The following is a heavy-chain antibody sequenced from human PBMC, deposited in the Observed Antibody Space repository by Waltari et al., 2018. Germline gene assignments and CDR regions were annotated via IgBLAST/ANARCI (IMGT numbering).Heavy chain of an antibody. J-gene: IGHJ4*02. CDR1: GDSISSNY. Sequence: QVQLQESGPGLVKPSETLSLTCAVSGDSISSNYWNWIRQSPGKGLEWIGRVYGSSGGTSYSPSLMSRVTISTDTSQNQFSLKLSSVTAAYTAVYYCARGPLGTIVDIWGQGVLVTVSS. CDR3: ARGPLGTIVDI. CDR2: VYGSSGGT. D-gene: IGHD3-10*01. V-gene: IGHV4-4*07.